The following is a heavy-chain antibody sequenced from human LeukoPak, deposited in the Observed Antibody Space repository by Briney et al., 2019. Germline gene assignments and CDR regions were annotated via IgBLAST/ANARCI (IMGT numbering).Heavy chain of an antibody. D-gene: IGHD3-16*02. Sequence: GGSLRLSCAASGFTFSSYWMHWVRQAPGKGLEWVSCITTGSTYIYYADSVKGRFTISRDNAKNSLYLQMTSLRAEDTAVYYCARHRTASDYWGQGTLVTVSS. CDR2: ITTGSTYI. CDR3: ARHRTASDY. J-gene: IGHJ4*02. CDR1: GFTFSSYW. V-gene: IGHV3-21*01.